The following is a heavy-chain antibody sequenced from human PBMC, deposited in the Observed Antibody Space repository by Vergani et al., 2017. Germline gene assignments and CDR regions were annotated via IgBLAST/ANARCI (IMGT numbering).Heavy chain of an antibody. J-gene: IGHJ4*02. D-gene: IGHD5-12*01. CDR1: GGSFSVYY. CDR3: ARFRGPDVVDTAFDH. V-gene: IGHV4-34*01. Sequence: QVQLQQWGAGLLKPSETLSLTCGVYGGSFSVYYWSWIRQSPGKGLEWIGAINDIGTTNYNPSLRSRVTISVDSSKTQFSLSLNSVTAADTAVYFCARFRGPDVVDTAFDHWAQGTLVTVSS. CDR2: INDIGTT.